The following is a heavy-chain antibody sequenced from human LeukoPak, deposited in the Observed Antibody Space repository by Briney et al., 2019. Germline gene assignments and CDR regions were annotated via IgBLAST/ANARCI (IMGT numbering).Heavy chain of an antibody. J-gene: IGHJ5*02. Sequence: ASVKVSCKASGDTFTSYDINWVRQATGQGLEWMGWMNPNSGNTGYAQKFQGRVTMTRNTSISTAYMELSSLRSEDTAVYYCARGPPVSIAAADPPLDNWFDPWRQGTLVTVSS. D-gene: IGHD6-13*01. CDR3: ARGPPVSIAAADPPLDNWFDP. V-gene: IGHV1-8*01. CDR1: GDTFTSYD. CDR2: MNPNSGNT.